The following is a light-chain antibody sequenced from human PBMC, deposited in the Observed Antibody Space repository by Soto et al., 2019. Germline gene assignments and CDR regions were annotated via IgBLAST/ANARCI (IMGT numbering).Light chain of an antibody. J-gene: IGLJ2*01. CDR1: TGAVTSGHY. CDR2: ETS. V-gene: IGLV7-46*01. Sequence: QAVVTQEPSLTVSPGGTVTLTCGSSTGAVTSGHYPYWFQQKPGQAPRTLIYETSNTRSWTPARFSGSLLGGKAALTLSGAQPEDEADYYCFLSYSGTVVFGGGTKVTVL. CDR3: FLSYSGTVV.